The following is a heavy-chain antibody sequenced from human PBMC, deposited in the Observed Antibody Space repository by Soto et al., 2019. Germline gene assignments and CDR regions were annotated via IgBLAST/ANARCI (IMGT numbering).Heavy chain of an antibody. CDR3: ASAGVSGSYPDGAFDI. CDR2: IYPGDSDT. D-gene: IGHD1-26*01. CDR1: GYSFTSYW. Sequence: PGESLKISCKGSGYSFTSYWIGWVRQMPGKGLEWMGIIYPGDSDTRYSPSFQGQVTISADQSISTAYLQWSSLKASDTAMYYCASAGVSGSYPDGAFDIWGQGTMVTVSS. J-gene: IGHJ3*02. V-gene: IGHV5-51*01.